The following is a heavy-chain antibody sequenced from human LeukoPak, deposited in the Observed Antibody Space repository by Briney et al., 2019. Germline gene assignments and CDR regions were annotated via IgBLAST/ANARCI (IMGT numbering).Heavy chain of an antibody. V-gene: IGHV3-23*01. Sequence: GGSLRLSCAASGFTFNSYSMSWVRQAPGKGLEWVSSASGSGGSTYYADSVKGRFTISRDNSKNTLYLQMNSLRAEDTAVYYCAKTRPLDSSSWSHGDYWGQGTLVTVSS. CDR1: GFTFNSYS. CDR2: ASGSGGST. J-gene: IGHJ4*02. D-gene: IGHD6-13*01. CDR3: AKTRPLDSSSWSHGDY.